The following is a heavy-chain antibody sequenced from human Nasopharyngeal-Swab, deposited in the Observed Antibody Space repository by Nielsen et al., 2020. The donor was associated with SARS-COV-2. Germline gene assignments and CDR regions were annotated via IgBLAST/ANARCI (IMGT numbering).Heavy chain of an antibody. CDR2: IIPIFGTA. Sequence: SVKVSCKASGGTFSSYAISWVRQAPGQGLEWMGGIIPIFGTANYAQKFQGRVTITADESTSTAYMELSSLRSEETAVYYCATSSGSYYDYYYGMDVWGQGTTVTVSS. CDR3: ATSSGSYYDYYYGMDV. J-gene: IGHJ6*02. V-gene: IGHV1-69*13. CDR1: GGTFSSYA. D-gene: IGHD1-26*01.